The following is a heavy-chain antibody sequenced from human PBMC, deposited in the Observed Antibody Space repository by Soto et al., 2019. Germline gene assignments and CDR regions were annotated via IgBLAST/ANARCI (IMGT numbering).Heavy chain of an antibody. Sequence: SSVKVSCKASGGTFSSYAISWLRQAPGQGLEWMGGIIPIFGTANYAQKFQGRVTITADESTSTAYMELSSLRSEDTAVYYCARDGIAAAGTNYYSGMDVWGQGTTVTVS. CDR2: IIPIFGTA. CDR3: ARDGIAAAGTNYYSGMDV. D-gene: IGHD6-13*01. V-gene: IGHV1-69*13. J-gene: IGHJ6*02. CDR1: GGTFSSYA.